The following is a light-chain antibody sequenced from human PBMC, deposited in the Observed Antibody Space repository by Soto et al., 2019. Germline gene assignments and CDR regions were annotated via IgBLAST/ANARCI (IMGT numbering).Light chain of an antibody. CDR2: GAS. CDR3: QQSNNWPRT. Sequence: EIVMTQSPGTLSVSPGERATLSCRASQSVSGNLAWYQQKPGQAPRLLIYGASTRATGIPARFSGSGSGTEFTLTISSLQSEDFAVYYCQQSNNWPRTFGQGTKVEIK. V-gene: IGKV3-15*01. CDR1: QSVSGN. J-gene: IGKJ1*01.